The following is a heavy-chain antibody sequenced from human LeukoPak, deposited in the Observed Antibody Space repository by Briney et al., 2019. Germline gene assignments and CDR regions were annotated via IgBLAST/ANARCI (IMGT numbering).Heavy chain of an antibody. CDR3: ARVSRRFLEWLFAFDI. CDR2: ISYDGSNK. J-gene: IGHJ3*02. D-gene: IGHD3-3*01. Sequence: GGSLRLSCAASGFTFSSYAMHWVRQAPGKGLEWVAVISYDGSNKYYADSVKGRFTISRDNSKNTLYLQMNSLRAEDTAVYYCARVSRRFLEWLFAFDIWGQGTMVTVSS. V-gene: IGHV3-30-3*01. CDR1: GFTFSSYA.